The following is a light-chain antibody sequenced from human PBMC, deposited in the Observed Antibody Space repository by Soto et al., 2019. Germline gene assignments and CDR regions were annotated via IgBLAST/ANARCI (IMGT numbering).Light chain of an antibody. CDR3: AAWDDSLNGRAV. CDR2: SNS. V-gene: IGLV1-44*01. Sequence: QSVLTQPPSASGTPGQRVTISCSGSDSNIGSNTVNWYQQVPGTAPKLLIYSNSQRPSGVPDRFSGAKSGTSASLGISGLQSEDEGDYYCAAWDDSLNGRAVFGGGTKRTVL. J-gene: IGLJ3*02. CDR1: DSNIGSNT.